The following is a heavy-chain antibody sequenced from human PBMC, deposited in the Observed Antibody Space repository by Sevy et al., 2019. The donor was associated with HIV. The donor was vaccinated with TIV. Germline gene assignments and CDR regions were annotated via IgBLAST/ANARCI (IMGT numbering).Heavy chain of an antibody. V-gene: IGHV4-59*01. CDR1: GGSISSYY. D-gene: IGHD2-21*01. Sequence: SETLSLTCTVSGGSISSYYWSWIRQPPGKGLEWIGYIYYSGSTNYNPSLKSRVTISVDTSKNQFSLKLSSVTAADTAVYYWARGSRAYCGGDCYGSLAKALTIDYWGQGTLVTVSS. J-gene: IGHJ4*02. CDR2: IYYSGST. CDR3: ARGSRAYCGGDCYGSLAKALTIDY.